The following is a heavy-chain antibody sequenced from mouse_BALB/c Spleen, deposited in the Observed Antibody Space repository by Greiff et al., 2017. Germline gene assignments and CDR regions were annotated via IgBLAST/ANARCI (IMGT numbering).Heavy chain of an antibody. CDR2: ISNGGGST. J-gene: IGHJ4*01. V-gene: IGHV5-12-2*01. CDR1: GFTFSSYT. D-gene: IGHD2-4*01. Sequence: EVQVVESGGGLVQPGGSLKLSCAASGFTFSSYTMSWVRQTPEKRLEWVAYISNGGGSTYYPDTVKGRFTISRDNAKNTLYLQMSSLKSEDTAMYYCARSTMITTRGNYYAMDYWGQGTSVTVSS. CDR3: ARSTMITTRGNYYAMDY.